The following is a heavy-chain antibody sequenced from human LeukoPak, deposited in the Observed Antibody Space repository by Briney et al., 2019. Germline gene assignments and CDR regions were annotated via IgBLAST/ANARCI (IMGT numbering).Heavy chain of an antibody. Sequence: PEGSLRLSCAASGFTFSSYGMHWVRQAPGKGLEWVAFIRYDGSSKYYADSVKGRFTISRDNAKNSLYLQMNSLRAEDTAVYYCAELGITMIGGVWGKGTTVTISS. V-gene: IGHV3-30*02. D-gene: IGHD3-10*02. CDR1: GFTFSSYG. J-gene: IGHJ6*04. CDR2: IRYDGSSK. CDR3: AELGITMIGGV.